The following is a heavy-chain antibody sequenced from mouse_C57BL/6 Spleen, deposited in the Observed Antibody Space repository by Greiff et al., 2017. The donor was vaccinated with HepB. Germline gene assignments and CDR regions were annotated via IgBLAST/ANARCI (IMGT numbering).Heavy chain of an antibody. J-gene: IGHJ1*03. D-gene: IGHD2-4*01. CDR2: IWSDGST. CDR3: ARHVDYDDWYFDV. V-gene: IGHV2-6-1*01. Sequence: VHLVESGPGLVAPSQSLSITCTVSGFSLTSYGVHWVRQPPGKGLEWLVVIWSDGSTTYNSALKSRMTISTDNSKSQVFLKMNSLQTDDTAMYYCARHVDYDDWYFDVWGTGTTVTVSS. CDR1: GFSLTSYG.